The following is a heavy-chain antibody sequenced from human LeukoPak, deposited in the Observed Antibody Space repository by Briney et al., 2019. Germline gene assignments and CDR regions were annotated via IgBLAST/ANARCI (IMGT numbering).Heavy chain of an antibody. CDR1: GFTFSSYA. V-gene: IGHV3-23*01. J-gene: IGHJ4*02. CDR3: ARGLGYCSSTSCYGSVFDY. D-gene: IGHD2-2*01. Sequence: GGSLRLSCAASGFTFSSYAMSWVRQAPGKGLEWVSAISGSGGSTYYADSVKGRFTISRDNSKNTLYLQMNSLRAEDTAVYYCARGLGYCSSTSCYGSVFDYWGQGTLVTVSS. CDR2: ISGSGGST.